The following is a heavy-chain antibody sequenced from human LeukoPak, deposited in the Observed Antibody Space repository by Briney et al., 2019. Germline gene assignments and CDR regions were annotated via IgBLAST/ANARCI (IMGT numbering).Heavy chain of an antibody. CDR3: ARAFGSDRWFDY. CDR2: MYYRGST. D-gene: IGHD3-10*01. CDR1: GGSISSGGYY. Sequence: SETLSLTCTVSGGSISSGGYYWSWIRQHPGKGLEWIGYMYYRGSTYYNPSLKSRVTISVDTSKNQFSLKLSSVTAADTAVYYCARAFGSDRWFDYWGQGTLVTVSS. V-gene: IGHV4-31*03. J-gene: IGHJ4*02.